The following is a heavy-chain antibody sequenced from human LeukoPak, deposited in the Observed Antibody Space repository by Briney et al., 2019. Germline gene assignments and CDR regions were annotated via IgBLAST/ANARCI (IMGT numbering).Heavy chain of an antibody. D-gene: IGHD1-20*01. V-gene: IGHV3-21*01. CDR1: GFTFSSYS. J-gene: IGHJ4*02. CDR2: ISSSSSYI. CDR3: ARDKGITGRADY. Sequence: PGGSLRLSCAASGFTFSSYSMNWVRQAPGKGLEWVSSISSSSSYIYYADSVKGRFTISRDNAKNSLYLQMNSLRAEATAVYYCARDKGITGRADYWGQGTLVTVSS.